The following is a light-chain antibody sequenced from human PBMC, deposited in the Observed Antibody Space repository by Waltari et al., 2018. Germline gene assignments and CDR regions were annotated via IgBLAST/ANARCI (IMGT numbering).Light chain of an antibody. Sequence: QTVVTQEPSLSVSPGGTVTLTCVLSSGSVSSNSYSSRYPETPGQAPRTLVYKGNIRSSGVPERFSGSILGNKAALTITGAQADDGSDYYCLFYMGSGIWVFGGGTKLTV. CDR3: LFYMGSGIWV. CDR2: KGN. V-gene: IGLV8-61*01. J-gene: IGLJ3*02. CDR1: SGSVSSNSY.